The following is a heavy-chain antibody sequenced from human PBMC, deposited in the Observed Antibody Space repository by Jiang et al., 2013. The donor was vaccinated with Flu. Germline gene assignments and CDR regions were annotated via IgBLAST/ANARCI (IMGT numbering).Heavy chain of an antibody. D-gene: IGHD5-18*01. CDR3: AKDGLDSAMGDFDF. CDR1: GFTFSSYA. CDR2: ISASGGST. V-gene: IGHV3-23*01. Sequence: SGFTFSSYAMNWVRQAPGKGLEWVSAISASGGSTYYADSVKGRFTISRDNSKNTLYLQMNSLRAEDTAVYYCAKDGLDSAMGDFDFWGQGTLVTVSS. J-gene: IGHJ4*02.